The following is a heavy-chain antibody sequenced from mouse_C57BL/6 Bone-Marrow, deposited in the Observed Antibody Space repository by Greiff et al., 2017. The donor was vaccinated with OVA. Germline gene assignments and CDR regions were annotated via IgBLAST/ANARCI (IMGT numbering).Heavy chain of an antibody. D-gene: IGHD1-1*01. CDR1: GYTFTSYW. J-gene: IGHJ2*01. V-gene: IGHV1-50*01. CDR2: IDPSDSYT. Sequence: QVQLQQPGAELVKPGASVKLSCKASGYTFTSYWMQWVKQRPGQGLEWIEEIDPSDSYTNYNQKFKGKATLTVDTSSSTAYMQLSSLTSEDSAVYYCAREGITTVVDYWGQGTTLTVSS. CDR3: AREGITTVVDY.